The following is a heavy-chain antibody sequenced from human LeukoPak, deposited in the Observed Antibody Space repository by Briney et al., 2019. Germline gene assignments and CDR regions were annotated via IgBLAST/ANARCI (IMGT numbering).Heavy chain of an antibody. Sequence: PGGSLRLSCAASGFTFSSYEMNWVRQAPGKGLEWVSYISSSGSTIYYADSVKGRFTISRDNAKNSLYLQMNSLRAEDTAVYYCARAPEGEYFDHWGQGTLVTVSS. V-gene: IGHV3-48*03. CDR2: ISSSGSTI. CDR3: ARAPEGEYFDH. J-gene: IGHJ4*02. D-gene: IGHD2/OR15-2a*01. CDR1: GFTFSSYE.